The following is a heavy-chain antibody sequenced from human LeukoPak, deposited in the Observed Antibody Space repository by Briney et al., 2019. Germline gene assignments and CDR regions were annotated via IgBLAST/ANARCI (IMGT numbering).Heavy chain of an antibody. V-gene: IGHV3-23*01. CDR2: ISVGGSST. CDR3: AKCYYDSSGYYFGAFDV. Sequence: GASLRLSCAASGFTFNSYAMSWVRQAAGKWLEWVSAISVGGSSTNYADSVKGRFTISRDNSKNTLYLQMNSLRAEDTAVYYCAKCYYDSSGYYFGAFDVWGQGRMVT. D-gene: IGHD3-22*01. CDR1: GFTFNSYA. J-gene: IGHJ3*01.